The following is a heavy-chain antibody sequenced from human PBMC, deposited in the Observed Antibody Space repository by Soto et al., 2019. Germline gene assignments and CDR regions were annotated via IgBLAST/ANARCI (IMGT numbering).Heavy chain of an antibody. D-gene: IGHD3-22*01. CDR1: GFTFSSYA. V-gene: IGHV3-30-3*01. CDR2: ISYDGSNK. CDR3: ARGRGQYYASSAYDDFDY. J-gene: IGHJ4*02. Sequence: QVQLVESAGGVVQAGRSLRLSCAASGFTFSSYAMHWVRQAPGKGLNWVALISYDGSNKYYADSVKSRFTISRDNSKNTLFLQMNSLRAEDKSVYYCARGRGQYYASSAYDDFDYWALCKLLTASS.